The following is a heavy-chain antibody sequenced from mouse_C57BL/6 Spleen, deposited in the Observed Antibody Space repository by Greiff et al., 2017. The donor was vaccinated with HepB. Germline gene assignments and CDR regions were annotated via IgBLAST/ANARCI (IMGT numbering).Heavy chain of an antibody. V-gene: IGHV1-66*01. Sequence: QVQLQQSGPELVKPGASVKISCKASGYSFTSYYIHWVKQRPGQGLEWIGWIYPGSGNTKYNENFKGKATLTADTSSSTAYMQLSSLTSEDSAVYYCARDGNYVDAMDYWGQGTSVTVSS. D-gene: IGHD2-1*01. CDR1: GYSFTSYY. CDR3: ARDGNYVDAMDY. J-gene: IGHJ4*01. CDR2: IYPGSGNT.